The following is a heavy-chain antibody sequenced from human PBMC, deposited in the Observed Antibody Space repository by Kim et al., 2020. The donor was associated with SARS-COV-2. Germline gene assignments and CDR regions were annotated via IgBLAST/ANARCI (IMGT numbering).Heavy chain of an antibody. V-gene: IGHV3-21*01. J-gene: IGHJ3*02. CDR1: GFTFSSYS. Sequence: GGSLRLSCAASGFTFSSYSMNWVRQAPGKGLEWVSSISSSSSYIYYADSVKGRFTISRDNAKNSLYLQMNSLRAEDTAVYYCARDSLLWFEAAFDIWGQGTMVTVSS. CDR2: ISSSSSYI. CDR3: ARDSLLWFEAAFDI. D-gene: IGHD3-10*01.